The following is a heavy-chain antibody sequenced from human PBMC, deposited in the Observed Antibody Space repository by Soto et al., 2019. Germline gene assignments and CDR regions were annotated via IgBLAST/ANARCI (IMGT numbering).Heavy chain of an antibody. V-gene: IGHV1-69*08. D-gene: IGHD6-19*01. CDR1: GGTFSSYT. CDR2: IIPILGIA. Sequence: QVQLVQSGAEVKKPGSSVKVSCKASGGTFSSYTISWVRQAPGQGLEWMGRIIPILGIANYAQKFQGRVTTTADKSTSTAYMELGSLRAEDTAVYYCARDGFEDSSGWLYNWFDPWGQGTLVTVSS. J-gene: IGHJ5*02. CDR3: ARDGFEDSSGWLYNWFDP.